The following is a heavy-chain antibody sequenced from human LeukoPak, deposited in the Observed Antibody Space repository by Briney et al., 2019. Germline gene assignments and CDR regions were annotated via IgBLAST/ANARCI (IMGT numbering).Heavy chain of an antibody. Sequence: PGGSLRLSCAASGFIFSSYAMSWVRQAPGKGLEWVSAISGSGGSTYYADSVKGRFTISRDNSKNTLYLQMNSLRAEDTAVYYCAKGQGDSSGYYYYYYYGMDVWGQGTTVTVSS. CDR1: GFIFSSYA. J-gene: IGHJ6*02. CDR2: ISGSGGST. D-gene: IGHD3-22*01. CDR3: AKGQGDSSGYYYYYYYGMDV. V-gene: IGHV3-23*01.